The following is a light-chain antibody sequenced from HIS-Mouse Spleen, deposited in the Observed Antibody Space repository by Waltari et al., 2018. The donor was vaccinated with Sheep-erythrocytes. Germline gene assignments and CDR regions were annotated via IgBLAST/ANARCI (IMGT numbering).Light chain of an antibody. V-gene: IGLV2-23*01. CDR3: CSYAGSFWV. CDR1: SSDVGSYNL. J-gene: IGLJ3*02. Sequence: QSALTQPASVSGSPGQSITISCTGTSSDVGSYNLVSWYQQHQGKAPKLMIDDGSKRPSGVSNRFSGSKSGNTASLTISGLQAEDEADYYCCSYAGSFWVFGGGTKLTVL. CDR2: DGS.